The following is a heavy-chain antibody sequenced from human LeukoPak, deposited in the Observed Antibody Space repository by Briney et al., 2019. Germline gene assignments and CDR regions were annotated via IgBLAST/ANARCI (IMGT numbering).Heavy chain of an antibody. V-gene: IGHV4-59*11. CDR2: IYYSGST. D-gene: IGHD2-2*01. Sequence: SETLSLTCTVSGGSISSHYWSWIRQPPGKGPEWIGYIYYSGSTNYNPSLKSRVTISVDTSKTQFSLKLSSVTAADTAVYYCARDRGVGYCSSTSCYGAFDIWGQGTMVTVSS. CDR1: GGSISSHY. CDR3: ARDRGVGYCSSTSCYGAFDI. J-gene: IGHJ3*02.